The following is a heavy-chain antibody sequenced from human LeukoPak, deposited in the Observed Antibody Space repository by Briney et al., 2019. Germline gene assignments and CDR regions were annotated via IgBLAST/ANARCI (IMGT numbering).Heavy chain of an antibody. J-gene: IGHJ4*02. Sequence: GGSLRLSCAASGFSFISYGVHWGRQAPGKGLEWVGVISDDGRRKAYADSVKGRFTISRDNSKDTLYLQMNSLRAEDTAVYYCAKRPSDYGDYVSYFDYWGQGTLVTVPS. CDR3: AKRPSDYGDYVSYFDY. D-gene: IGHD4-17*01. CDR1: GFSFISYG. V-gene: IGHV3-30*18. CDR2: ISDDGRRK.